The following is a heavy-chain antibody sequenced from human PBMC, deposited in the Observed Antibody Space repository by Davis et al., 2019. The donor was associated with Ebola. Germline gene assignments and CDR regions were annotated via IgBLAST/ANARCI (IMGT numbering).Heavy chain of an antibody. J-gene: IGHJ4*02. V-gene: IGHV3-30*18. Sequence: GGSLRLSCAASGFTFSSYGMFWVRQAPGKGMEWVAVISPDGSDKNYADSVKGRFTISRDNPKNTLYLQMNSLRAEDTAVYYCAKITGTPSNFDYWGQGTLVTVSS. CDR2: ISPDGSDK. D-gene: IGHD1-20*01. CDR3: AKITGTPSNFDY. CDR1: GFTFSSYG.